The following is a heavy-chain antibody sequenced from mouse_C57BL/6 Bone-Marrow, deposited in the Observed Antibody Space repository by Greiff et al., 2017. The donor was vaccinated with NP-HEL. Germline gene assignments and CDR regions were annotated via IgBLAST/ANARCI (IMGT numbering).Heavy chain of an antibody. CDR2: IYPGSGST. CDR1: GYTFTSYW. Sequence: VKLQQPGAELVKPGASVKMSCKASGYTFTSYWITWVKQRPGQGLEWIGDIYPGSGSTNYNEKFKSKATLTVDTSSSTAYMQLSSLTSEDSAVYYCARRGGLVSDFDVWGTGTTVTVSS. J-gene: IGHJ1*03. D-gene: IGHD3-2*02. V-gene: IGHV1-55*01. CDR3: ARRGGLVSDFDV.